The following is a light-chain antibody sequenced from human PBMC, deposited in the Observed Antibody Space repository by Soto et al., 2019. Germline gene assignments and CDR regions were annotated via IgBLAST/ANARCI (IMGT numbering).Light chain of an antibody. CDR1: QSVTSSY. CDR2: GAS. Sequence: EIVLTQSPGTLSLSPGERAPLSCRARQSVTSSYLAWHQQKPGQAPRPLIYGASSRATGIPDRFSGSGSGTDFTLTISRLEPEDFAVYYCQQYGSSPPLSFGGGTKVDIK. V-gene: IGKV3-20*01. CDR3: QQYGSSPPLS. J-gene: IGKJ4*01.